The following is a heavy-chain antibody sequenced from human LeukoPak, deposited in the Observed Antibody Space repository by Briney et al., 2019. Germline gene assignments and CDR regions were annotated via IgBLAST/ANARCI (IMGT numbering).Heavy chain of an antibody. CDR3: ARGLPDSYYDFWSGYHDAFDI. D-gene: IGHD3-3*01. CDR2: MNPNSGNT. Sequence: ASVKVSCKASGYTFTSYDINWVRQATGQRLEWMGWMNPNSGNTGYAQKFQGRVTITRNTSISTAYMELSSLRSEDTAVYYCARGLPDSYYDFWSGYHDAFDIWGQGTMVTVSS. J-gene: IGHJ3*02. CDR1: GYTFTSYD. V-gene: IGHV1-8*03.